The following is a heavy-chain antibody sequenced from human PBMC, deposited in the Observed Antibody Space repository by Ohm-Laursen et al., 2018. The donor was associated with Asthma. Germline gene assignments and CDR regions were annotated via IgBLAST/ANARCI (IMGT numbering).Heavy chain of an antibody. Sequence: SLRLSCTASGFNFNSSAMHWVRQAPGEGLEWVAVMSFDGTNKYHAASVQGRFTISRDNSKSTLFLQMSSLRPEDTAVYYCARGLGGIHRWLSYQIDKWGQGTQVTVSS. V-gene: IGHV3-30-3*02. CDR3: ARGLGGIHRWLSYQIDK. CDR2: MSFDGTNK. D-gene: IGHD5-18*01. J-gene: IGHJ4*02. CDR1: GFNFNSSA.